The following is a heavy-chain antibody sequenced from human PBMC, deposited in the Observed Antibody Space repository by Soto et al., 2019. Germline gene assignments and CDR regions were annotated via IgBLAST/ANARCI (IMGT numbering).Heavy chain of an antibody. D-gene: IGHD3-3*01. CDR1: GGSISSGGYY. J-gene: IGHJ4*02. CDR2: IYYSGST. Sequence: PSETLSLTCTVSGGSISSGGYYWSWIRQHPGKGLEWIGYIYYSGSTYYNPSLKSRVTISVDTSKNQSSLKLSSVTAADTAVYYCARNVDFRSGYYDYWGQGTLVTVSS. V-gene: IGHV4-31*03. CDR3: ARNVDFRSGYYDY.